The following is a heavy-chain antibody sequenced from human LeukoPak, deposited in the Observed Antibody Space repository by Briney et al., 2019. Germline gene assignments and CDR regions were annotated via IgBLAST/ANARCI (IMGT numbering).Heavy chain of an antibody. CDR2: ISGSDADT. Sequence: GGSLRLSCAASGFTLSSYATTWVRQAPGKGLEWVSAISGSDADTYYADSVKGRFTISRDTSKNTVYLQMNSLRDEDTAVYYCAKQLDSGNYYPTGDDYWGQGTLVTVSS. D-gene: IGHD3-10*01. CDR3: AKQLDSGNYYPTGDDY. J-gene: IGHJ4*02. CDR1: GFTLSSYA. V-gene: IGHV3-23*01.